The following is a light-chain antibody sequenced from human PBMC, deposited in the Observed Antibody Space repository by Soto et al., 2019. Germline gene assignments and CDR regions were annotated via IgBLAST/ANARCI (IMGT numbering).Light chain of an antibody. Sequence: DIQMTQSPSSLSASVGDRVTITCRASQGISSYLVWYQQRQGRAPKLLMYDASSLLSGVPSRFSGSGSGTDFTLTISSLQPEDFATYHCQQSYRTPYTFGQGTKLETK. CDR1: QGISSY. J-gene: IGKJ2*01. CDR3: QQSYRTPYT. V-gene: IGKV1-39*01. CDR2: DAS.